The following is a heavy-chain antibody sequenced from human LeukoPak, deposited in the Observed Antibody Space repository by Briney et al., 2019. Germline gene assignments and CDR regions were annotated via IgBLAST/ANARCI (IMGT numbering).Heavy chain of an antibody. D-gene: IGHD5-18*01. J-gene: IGHJ4*02. CDR2: ISGRGDYT. CDR3: AKGYTYGSD. CDR1: GLTFNNYA. V-gene: IGHV3-23*01. Sequence: SGGSLRLSCAVSGLTFNNYAMSWVRQAPGEGLHWVSTISGRGDYTYYADSVKGRFTISRDNSKNTLYLQMNSLRAEDTAVYYCAKGYTYGSDWGQGTLVTVSS.